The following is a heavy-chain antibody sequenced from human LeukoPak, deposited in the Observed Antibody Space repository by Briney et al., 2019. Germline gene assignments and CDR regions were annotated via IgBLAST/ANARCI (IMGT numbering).Heavy chain of an antibody. V-gene: IGHV1-2*02. J-gene: IGHJ4*02. Sequence: GASVKVSCKASGYTFTGYYMHWVRQAPGQGLEWMGWINPNSGGTNYAQKFQGRVTMTRDTSTSTVYMELSSLRSEDTAVYYCARVGGSRAFDYWGQGTLVTVSS. CDR3: ARVGGSRAFDY. CDR1: GYTFTGYY. CDR2: INPNSGGT. D-gene: IGHD3-10*01.